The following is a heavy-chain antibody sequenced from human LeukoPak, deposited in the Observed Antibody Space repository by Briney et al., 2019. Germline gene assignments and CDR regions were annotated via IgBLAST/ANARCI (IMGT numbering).Heavy chain of an antibody. CDR3: ARDRYYGSGSYPYDAFDI. CDR2: ISYDGSNK. V-gene: IGHV3-30*03. D-gene: IGHD3-10*01. CDR1: GFTFSSYG. Sequence: GGSLRLSCAASGFTFSSYGMHWVRQAPGKGLEWVAVISYDGSNKYYADSVKGRFTISRDNSKNTLYLQMNSLRAEDTAVYYCARDRYYGSGSYPYDAFDIWGQGTMVTVSS. J-gene: IGHJ3*02.